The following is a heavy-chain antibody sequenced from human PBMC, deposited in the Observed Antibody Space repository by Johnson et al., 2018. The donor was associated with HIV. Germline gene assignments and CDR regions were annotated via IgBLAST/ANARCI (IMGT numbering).Heavy chain of an antibody. D-gene: IGHD2-21*02. CDR2: INWNGGST. CDR1: GFTFDDYG. CDR3: ARASDSYCSADCYGDGFHI. V-gene: IGHV3-20*04. J-gene: IGHJ3*02. Sequence: MQLVESGGGVVRPGGSLRLSCAASGFTFDDYGMSWVRQAPGKGLEWVSGINWNGGSTGYADSVKGRFTISSDNAKNSLYLQMNSLKAWDTALYYCARASDSYCSADCYGDGFHISDQGTKVIV.